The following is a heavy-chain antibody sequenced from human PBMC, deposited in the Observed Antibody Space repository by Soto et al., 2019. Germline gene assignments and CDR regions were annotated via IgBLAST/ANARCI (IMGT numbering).Heavy chain of an antibody. D-gene: IGHD2-2*02. CDR3: ARDGLTVVPAAIHWFDP. CDR2: ISAYNGNT. V-gene: IGHV1-18*01. CDR1: GYTFTSYG. Sequence: GASVKVSCKASGYTFTSYGISWVRQAPGQGLEWMGWISAYNGNTNYAQKLQGRVTMTTDTSTSTAYMELRSLRSDDTAVYYCARDGLTVVPAAIHWFDPWGQGTLVTVSS. J-gene: IGHJ5*02.